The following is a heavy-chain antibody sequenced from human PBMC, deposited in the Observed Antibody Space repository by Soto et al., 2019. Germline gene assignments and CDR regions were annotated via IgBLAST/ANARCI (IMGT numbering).Heavy chain of an antibody. V-gene: IGHV1-8*01. Sequence: ASVKVSCKASGYTFTSYDINWVRQATGQGLEWMGWMNPNSGNTGYAQKFQGRVTMTRNTSISTAYMELSRLRSDDTAVYYCAVQTTVVTHEYFQHWGQGTLVTVSS. CDR3: AVQTTVVTHEYFQH. CDR2: MNPNSGNT. J-gene: IGHJ1*01. D-gene: IGHD4-17*01. CDR1: GYTFTSYD.